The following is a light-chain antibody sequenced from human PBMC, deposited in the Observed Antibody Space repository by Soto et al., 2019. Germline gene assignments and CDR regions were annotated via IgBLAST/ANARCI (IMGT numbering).Light chain of an antibody. Sequence: IQMTQSPSTLSASVGDRVTITCRASQKINTWVAWYQQRPGKAPQLLIYEASSLEPGVPSRFGGSGSGTVFTLTISSLQPDDFATYYCQQYEIYPLTFGGGTHVE. V-gene: IGKV1-5*03. CDR2: EAS. J-gene: IGKJ4*01. CDR1: QKINTW. CDR3: QQYEIYPLT.